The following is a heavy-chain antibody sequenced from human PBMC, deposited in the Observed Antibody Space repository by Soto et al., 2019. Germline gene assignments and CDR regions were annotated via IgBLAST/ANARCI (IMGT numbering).Heavy chain of an antibody. CDR3: AKGLHTYYYDSSGYYLDY. Sequence: PGGSLRLSCAASGFTVSSNYMSWVRQAPGKGLEWVSVIYSGGSTYYADSVKGRFTISRDNSKNTLYLQMNSLRAEDTAVYYCAKGLHTYYYDSSGYYLDYWGQGTLVTVYS. D-gene: IGHD3-22*01. CDR2: IYSGGST. CDR1: GFTVSSNY. V-gene: IGHV3-53*01. J-gene: IGHJ4*02.